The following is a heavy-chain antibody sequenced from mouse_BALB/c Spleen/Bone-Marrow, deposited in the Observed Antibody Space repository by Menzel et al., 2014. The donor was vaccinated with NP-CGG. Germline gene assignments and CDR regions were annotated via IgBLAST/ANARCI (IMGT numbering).Heavy chain of an antibody. CDR2: INSNGGST. D-gene: IGHD2-4*01. Sequence: EVMLVESGGGLVKLGGSLKLSCAASGFTFSSYYMSWVRQTPEERLELVAAINSNGGSTYYPDTVKGRFTISRDNAKNTLYLQMSSLKSEDTALYYCARQPPYDYDSWFAYWGQGTLVTVSA. CDR3: ARQPPYDYDSWFAY. CDR1: GFTFSSYY. J-gene: IGHJ3*01. V-gene: IGHV5-6-2*01.